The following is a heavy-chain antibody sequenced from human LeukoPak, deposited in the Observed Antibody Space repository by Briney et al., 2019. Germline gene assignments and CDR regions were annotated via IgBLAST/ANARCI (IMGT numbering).Heavy chain of an antibody. J-gene: IGHJ3*02. D-gene: IGHD6-19*01. CDR3: ARYLTGWSSAFDI. V-gene: IGHV3-66*01. CDR1: GFTVSSHY. Sequence: GGPLRLFCAASGFTVSSHYMSWVRQAPGKELERVSVIYSGGTTYYADSVKGRFTISRDNSENTLYLQMNSLRAEDTAIYYCARYLTGWSSAFDIWGQGTMVTVSS. CDR2: IYSGGTT.